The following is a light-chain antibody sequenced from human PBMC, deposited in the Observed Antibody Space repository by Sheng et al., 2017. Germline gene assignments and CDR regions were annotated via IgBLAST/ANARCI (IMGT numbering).Light chain of an antibody. V-gene: IGLV1-47*02. CDR1: SSNIGHNY. CDR3: ATWDDKLIAVV. J-gene: IGLJ2*01. CDR2: NNN. Sequence: QSVLTQPPSASGSPGQRVIVSCSGSSSNIGHNYVYWYQQLPGTAPKLLIYNNNQRPSGVPDRFSGSKSGTSASLAISGLRSDDEADYSCATWDDKLIAVVFGGGTRLTVL.